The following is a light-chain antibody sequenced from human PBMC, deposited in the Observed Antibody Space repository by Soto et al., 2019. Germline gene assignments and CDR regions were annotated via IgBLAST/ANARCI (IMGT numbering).Light chain of an antibody. J-gene: IGKJ2*01. V-gene: IGKV3-20*01. CDR2: GAS. CDR3: QHYGGSTYT. CDR1: QSVRSNY. Sequence: EIVLTQSPGTLSVSPGERATLSCRASQSVRSNYLAWYQQKPGQAPRLLIYGASSRATGIPDRFSGSGSGTDFTLTISRLEPEDFAVYYCQHYGGSTYTFGQGTRLEIK.